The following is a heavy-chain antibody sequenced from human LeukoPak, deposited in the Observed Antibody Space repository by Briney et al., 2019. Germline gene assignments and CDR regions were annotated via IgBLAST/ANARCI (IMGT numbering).Heavy chain of an antibody. J-gene: IGHJ6*03. CDR1: GFTFSSYD. CDR2: IGTAGDT. V-gene: IGHV3-13*01. D-gene: IGHD6-13*01. Sequence: GGSLRLSCAASGFTFSSYDMHWVRQATGKGLEWVSAIGTAGDTYYPGSVKGRFTISRENAKNSLYLQMNSLRAGDTAVYYCARGSRHSGSFRYYYYYMDVWGKGTTVTVSS. CDR3: ARGSRHSGSFRYYYYYMDV.